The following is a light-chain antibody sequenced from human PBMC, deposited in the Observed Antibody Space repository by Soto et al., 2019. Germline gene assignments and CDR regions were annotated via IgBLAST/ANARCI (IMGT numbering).Light chain of an antibody. CDR1: QSVSNNY. CDR3: QQYGSSIT. Sequence: EIVLTQSPGTLPLSPGERATLSCRASQSVSNNYLAWSQQKPGQAPRLLIYDASNRATGIPARLSGSGSGTDFTLTVTRLEPEDFAVYYYQQYGSSITFGQGTRLEI. V-gene: IGKV3-20*01. CDR2: DAS. J-gene: IGKJ5*01.